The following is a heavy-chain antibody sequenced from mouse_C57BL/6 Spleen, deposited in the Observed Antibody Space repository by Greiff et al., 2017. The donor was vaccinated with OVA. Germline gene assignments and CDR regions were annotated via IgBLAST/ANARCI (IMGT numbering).Heavy chain of an antibody. J-gene: IGHJ1*03. D-gene: IGHD1-1*01. CDR2: IDPSDSYT. Sequence: QVQLQQPGAELVMPGASVKLSCKASGYTFTSYWMHWVKQRPGQGLEWIGEIDPSDSYTNYNQKFKGKSTLTVDKSSSTAYMQLSSLTSEDSAVYYCARELRSYWYFDGWGTGTTVTVSS. V-gene: IGHV1-69*01. CDR1: GYTFTSYW. CDR3: ARELRSYWYFDG.